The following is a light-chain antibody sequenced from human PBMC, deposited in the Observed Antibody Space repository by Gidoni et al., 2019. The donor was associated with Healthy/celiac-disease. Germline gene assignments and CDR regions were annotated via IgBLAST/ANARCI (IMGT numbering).Light chain of an antibody. CDR2: GAS. Sequence: VLTQSPGTLSLSPGERATLSCRASQSVSSSYLAWYQQKPGQAPRLLIHGASSRATGIPDRFSGSGSGTDFTLTISRLEPEDFAVYYCQQYGSSPPYTFGQGTKLEIK. V-gene: IGKV3-20*01. J-gene: IGKJ2*01. CDR1: QSVSSSY. CDR3: QQYGSSPPYT.